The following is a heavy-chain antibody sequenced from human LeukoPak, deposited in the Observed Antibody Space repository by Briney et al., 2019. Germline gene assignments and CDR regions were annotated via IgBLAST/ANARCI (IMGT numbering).Heavy chain of an antibody. Sequence: GGSLRLSCAASGFTVSSNYMSWVRQAPGKGLEWVSVIYSGGSTYYADSVKGRFTISRDNSKNTLYLQMNSLRAEDTAVYYCASLLGVTTDFDYWGQGTLVTVSS. CDR2: IYSGGST. CDR1: GFTVSSNY. CDR3: ASLLGVTTDFDY. D-gene: IGHD4-17*01. J-gene: IGHJ4*02. V-gene: IGHV3-66*01.